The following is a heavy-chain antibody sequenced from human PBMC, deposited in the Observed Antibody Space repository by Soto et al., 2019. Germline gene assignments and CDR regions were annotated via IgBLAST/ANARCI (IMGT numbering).Heavy chain of an antibody. CDR3: ARGLGYHDYGDYVGYYFDY. Sequence: PSETLSLTCTVSGGSISSYYWSWIRQPPGKGLEWIGYIYYSGSTNYNPSLKSRVTISVDTSKNQFSLKLSSVTAADTAVYYCARGLGYHDYGDYVGYYFDYWGQGTLVTVSS. CDR1: GGSISSYY. D-gene: IGHD4-17*01. J-gene: IGHJ4*02. CDR2: IYYSGST. V-gene: IGHV4-59*01.